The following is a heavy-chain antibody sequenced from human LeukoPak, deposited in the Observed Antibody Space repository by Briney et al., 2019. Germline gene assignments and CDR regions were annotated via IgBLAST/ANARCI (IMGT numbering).Heavy chain of an antibody. V-gene: IGHV3-9*01. D-gene: IGHD3-9*01. Sequence: PGRSLRLSCAASGFTFDDYAMHWVRQAPGKGLEWVSGISWNSGSIGYADSVKGRFTISRDNAKNSLYLQMNSLRAEDTALYYCAKEKGYYDILTGYSPFEYWGQGTLVTVSS. J-gene: IGHJ4*02. CDR3: AKEKGYYDILTGYSPFEY. CDR2: ISWNSGSI. CDR1: GFTFDDYA.